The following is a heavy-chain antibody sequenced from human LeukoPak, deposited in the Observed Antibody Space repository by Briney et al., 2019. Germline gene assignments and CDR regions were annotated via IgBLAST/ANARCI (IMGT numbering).Heavy chain of an antibody. J-gene: IGHJ4*02. CDR2: IDYRGNT. Sequence: SETLSLTCTVSGGSISGSDYFWGWIRQPPGKGLEWIGSIDYRGNTYNNPSLDSRVAISVDTSKNQFSLKLTSVTAADTSFYHCARRGGTVVLSAALDSWGQGSLVTVSS. V-gene: IGHV4-39*01. CDR1: GGSISGSDYF. CDR3: ARRGGTVVLSAALDS. D-gene: IGHD2-15*01.